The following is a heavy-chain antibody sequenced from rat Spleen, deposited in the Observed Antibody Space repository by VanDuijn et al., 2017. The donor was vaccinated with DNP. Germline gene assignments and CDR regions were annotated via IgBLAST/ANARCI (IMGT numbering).Heavy chain of an antibody. CDR2: ISYDGGRA. V-gene: IGHV5-29*01. J-gene: IGHJ2*01. CDR3: ARRGYYGYNTFDY. Sequence: EVQLVESGGGLVQPGRSLKLSCAASGFTFSNFGMHWIRQAPTKGLEWVASISYDGGRAYYRDSVKGRFTISRDNAQSSLYLQMNSLRSEDTATYYCARRGYYGYNTFDYWGQGVMVTVSS. CDR1: GFTFSNFG. D-gene: IGHD1-9*01.